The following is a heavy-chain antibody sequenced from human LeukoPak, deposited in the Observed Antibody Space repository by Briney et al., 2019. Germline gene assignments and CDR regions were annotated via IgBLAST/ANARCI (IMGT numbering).Heavy chain of an antibody. CDR3: ARRHTLFRYYDSSGYYYAFDY. CDR1: GGSISSSSYY. Sequence: SETLSLTCTVSGGSISSSSYYWGWIRQPPGKGLEWIGSIYYSGSTYYNPSLKSRVTISVDTSKNQFSLKLSSVTAADTAVYYCARRHTLFRYYDSSGYYYAFDYWGQGTLATVSS. V-gene: IGHV4-39*01. J-gene: IGHJ4*02. CDR2: IYYSGST. D-gene: IGHD3-22*01.